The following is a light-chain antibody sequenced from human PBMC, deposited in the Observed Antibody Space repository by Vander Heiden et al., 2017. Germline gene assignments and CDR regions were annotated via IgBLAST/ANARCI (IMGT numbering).Light chain of an antibody. Sequence: DIVITQPPDSPAAALRARATINCNCSQSVLYSSNNKNYLAWYQQNPGPTPQLPIYWASTRESRVPDRFSGSGSGTDCTLTISSLQAEDVAVYDCQQYYSTPPLTFGGGTKVEIK. V-gene: IGKV4-1*01. CDR3: QQYYSTPPLT. CDR2: WAS. CDR1: QSVLYSSNNKNY. J-gene: IGKJ4*01.